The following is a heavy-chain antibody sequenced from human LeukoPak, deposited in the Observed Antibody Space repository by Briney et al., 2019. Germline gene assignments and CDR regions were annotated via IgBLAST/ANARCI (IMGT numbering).Heavy chain of an antibody. CDR1: GFTFSSYA. V-gene: IGHV3-30*04. D-gene: IGHD5-24*01. CDR3: ARWGDGRPKLDY. CDR2: ISYDGSNK. J-gene: IGHJ4*02. Sequence: GRSLRLSCAASGFTFSSYAMHWVRQAPGKGLEWVAVISYDGSNKYYADSVKGRFTTSRDNSKNTLYLQMNSLRAEDTAVYYCARWGDGRPKLDYWGQGTLVTVSS.